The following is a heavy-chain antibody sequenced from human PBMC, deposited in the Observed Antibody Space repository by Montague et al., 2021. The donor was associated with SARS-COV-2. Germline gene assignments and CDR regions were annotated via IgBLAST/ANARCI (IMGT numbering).Heavy chain of an antibody. CDR1: GFTFSSYN. CDR3: ARDPLDYGLWSSGSYYNAYYYYYGMDV. CDR2: ISSSSYI. J-gene: IGHJ6*02. D-gene: IGHD3-10*01. V-gene: IGHV3-21*01. Sequence: SLRLSCAASGFTFSSYNMNWVRQAPGKGLEWVSSISSSSYIYYADSVKGRFTISSDNAKNSLYLQMNSLRAEDTAVYYCARDPLDYGLWSSGSYYNAYYYYYGMDVWGQGTTVTVSS.